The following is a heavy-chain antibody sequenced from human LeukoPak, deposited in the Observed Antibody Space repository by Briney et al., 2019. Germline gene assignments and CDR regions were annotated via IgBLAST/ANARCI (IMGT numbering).Heavy chain of an antibody. Sequence: GESLKISCKGSGYSLTNYGISWVRQMPGKGLEWMGRIDPSDSYSNYGPSLQGPVTMSADRCISTAYLQWRSLNASDTAMYYCARQLDYYDKRDYWGQGTLVTVAS. CDR1: GYSLTNYG. CDR3: ARQLDYYDKRDY. V-gene: IGHV5-10-1*01. J-gene: IGHJ4*02. D-gene: IGHD3-22*01. CDR2: IDPSDSYS.